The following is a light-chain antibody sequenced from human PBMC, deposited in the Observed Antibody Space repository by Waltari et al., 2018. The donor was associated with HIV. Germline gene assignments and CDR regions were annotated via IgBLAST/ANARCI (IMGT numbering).Light chain of an antibody. Sequence: SYELTQPPSVSVSPGQTASITCSGDKLGHKYVSWYQQKPGQSPVVVIYQDTKRRSGIRGRCSGYNSGKTATLTVSGTQAMDEADYYCQAWDSSTAVFGGGTKLTVL. CDR3: QAWDSSTAV. CDR2: QDT. CDR1: KLGHKY. J-gene: IGLJ2*01. V-gene: IGLV3-1*01.